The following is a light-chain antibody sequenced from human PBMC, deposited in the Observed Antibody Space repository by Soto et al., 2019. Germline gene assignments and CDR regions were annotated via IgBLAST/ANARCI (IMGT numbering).Light chain of an antibody. CDR3: SSYTSSSTDVV. Sequence: QSALTQPASVSGSPGQSITISCTGTSSDVGGYNYVSWYQQHPCKAPKLMIYEVSNRPSGVSNRFSGSKSGNTASLTISGLQAEDEADYYCSSYTSSSTDVVFGGGTKVTVL. J-gene: IGLJ2*01. V-gene: IGLV2-14*01. CDR2: EVS. CDR1: SSDVGGYNY.